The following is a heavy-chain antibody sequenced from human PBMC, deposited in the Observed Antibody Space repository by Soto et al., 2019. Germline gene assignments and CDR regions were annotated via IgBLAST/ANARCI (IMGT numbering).Heavy chain of an antibody. CDR2: ISDDGSKK. V-gene: IGHV3-30-3*01. CDR1: GLTFTRHA. Sequence: ESGGGVVQPGRSLRLSCSTSGLTFTRHAMHWVRQVPCKGLEWVAAISDDGSKKHYVDSVKGRFSISRDKSRNTVYLQMNSLRVEDTAVYFCAGERETSSWFLSGFEYWGQGTLVTVSS. D-gene: IGHD6-13*01. CDR3: AGERETSSWFLSGFEY. J-gene: IGHJ4*02.